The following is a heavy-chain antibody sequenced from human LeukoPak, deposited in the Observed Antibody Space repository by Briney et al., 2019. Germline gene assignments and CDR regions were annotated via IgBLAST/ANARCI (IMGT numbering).Heavy chain of an antibody. CDR3: AKDLGAYSGYELFDY. D-gene: IGHD5-12*01. CDR1: GFTFSSYA. J-gene: IGHJ4*02. V-gene: IGHV3-23*01. Sequence: PGGSLRLSCAASGFTFSSYAMSWVRQAPGKGLEWVSAISGSGGSTYYADSVKGRFTISRDNSKNTLYLQMNSLRAEDTAVYYCAKDLGAYSGYELFDYWGQGTLVTVSS. CDR2: ISGSGGST.